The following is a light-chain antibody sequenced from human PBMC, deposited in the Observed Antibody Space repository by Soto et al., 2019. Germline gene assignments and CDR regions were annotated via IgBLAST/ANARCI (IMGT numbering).Light chain of an antibody. J-gene: IGKJ3*01. V-gene: IGKV3-20*01. Sequence: IVLTQSPGTLSLSPGERDTLSCRASQSINNRYLAWYQHKPGQAPRLLIYAASSRATGIPDRFSGSGSGTDFTLAISRLEPEDFAVYYCQQFVSSPVFTFSPGTKGDIK. CDR3: QQFVSSPVFT. CDR1: QSINNRY. CDR2: AAS.